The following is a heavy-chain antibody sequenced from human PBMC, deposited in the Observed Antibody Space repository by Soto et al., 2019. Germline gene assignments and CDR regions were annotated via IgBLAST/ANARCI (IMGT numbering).Heavy chain of an antibody. J-gene: IGHJ4*02. CDR3: AKDHLLTTVTTVGD. D-gene: IGHD4-17*01. V-gene: IGHV3-30*18. Sequence: LRLSCAASGFTFSSYGMHWVRQAPGKGLEWVAVISYHGNDKYYAESVKGRFTISRDNFKNTLYLQMDSLRVEDTAVYYCAKDHLLTTVTTVGDWGQGTLVTVSS. CDR1: GFTFSSYG. CDR2: ISYHGNDK.